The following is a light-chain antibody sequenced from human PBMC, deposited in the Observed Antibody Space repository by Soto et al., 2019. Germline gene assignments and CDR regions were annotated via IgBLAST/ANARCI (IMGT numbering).Light chain of an antibody. Sequence: QSALTQPASVSGSPGQSITISCTGTDNDIGTYNLVSWYQQCPGTAPKVIIFDVSSRPSGVSSRFSGSKSGNTASLTISALQAEDEADYYCCSYGGSRPYVFGTGTKVPS. CDR2: DVS. CDR3: CSYGGSRPYV. J-gene: IGLJ1*01. V-gene: IGLV2-23*02. CDR1: DNDIGTYNL.